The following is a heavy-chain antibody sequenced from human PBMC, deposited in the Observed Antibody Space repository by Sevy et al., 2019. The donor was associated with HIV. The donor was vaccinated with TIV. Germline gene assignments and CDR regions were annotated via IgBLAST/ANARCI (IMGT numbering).Heavy chain of an antibody. CDR2: ISGSGGST. CDR3: EKGTTDFGY. Sequence: GESLKISCAASGFTFSSYAMSWVRQAPGKGLEWVSAISGSGGSTYYADSVKGRFTISRDNSKNTLYLQMNSLRAEDTAVYYCEKGTTDFGYWGQGTLVTVSS. J-gene: IGHJ4*02. CDR1: GFTFSSYA. V-gene: IGHV3-23*01. D-gene: IGHD4-4*01.